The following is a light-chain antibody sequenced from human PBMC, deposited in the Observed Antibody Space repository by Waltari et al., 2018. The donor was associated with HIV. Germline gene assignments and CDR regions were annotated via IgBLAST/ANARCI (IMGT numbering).Light chain of an antibody. V-gene: IGLV6-57*01. J-gene: IGLJ1*01. CDR3: QSYDSNTRI. CDR1: SGSIGSHY. CDR2: EDD. Sequence: FMLTQPRSVSESPGKTVTISCTRSSGSIGSHYVQWYQQRPGSSPPTVIYEDDQRPSGVPGRFSGSIDRSSNSASLTISGLMTEDEADYYCQSYDSNTRIFGTGTKVTVL.